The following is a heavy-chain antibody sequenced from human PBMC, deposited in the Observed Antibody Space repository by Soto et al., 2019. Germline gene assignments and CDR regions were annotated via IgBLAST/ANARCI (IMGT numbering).Heavy chain of an antibody. CDR1: GGTFDTYA. V-gene: IGHV1-69*01. CDR2: IIPMFGTP. CDR3: ARDRDFGNYFDSAY. J-gene: IGHJ4*02. D-gene: IGHD1-26*01. Sequence: QAQLVQSGAEVRKPGSSVRVSCKAAGGTFDTYAVSWVRQAPGQGLEWMGGIIPMFGTPYYAQRFQGRVTITADESTGTAYMELRSLRSEDTAVYFCARDRDFGNYFDSAYWGQGTLVTVSS.